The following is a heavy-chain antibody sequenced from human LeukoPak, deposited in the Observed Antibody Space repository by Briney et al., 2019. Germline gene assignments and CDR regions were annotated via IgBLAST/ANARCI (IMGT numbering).Heavy chain of an antibody. D-gene: IGHD3-3*01. CDR1: GFTFSSYA. V-gene: IGHV3-23*01. CDR2: ISGSGGST. Sequence: PGGSLRLSCAASGFTFSSYAMSWVRQAPGKGLEWVSAISGSGGSTYYADSVKGRFTISRDNSKNTLYLQMNSLRAEDTAVYYCAKQVGDYYYYYMDVWGKGTTVTVSS. CDR3: AKQVGDYYYYYMDV. J-gene: IGHJ6*03.